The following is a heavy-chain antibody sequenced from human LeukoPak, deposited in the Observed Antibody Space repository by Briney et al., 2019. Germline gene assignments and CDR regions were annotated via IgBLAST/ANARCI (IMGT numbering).Heavy chain of an antibody. V-gene: IGHV3-9*01. CDR3: AKAVAVAGPYFDY. D-gene: IGHD6-19*01. Sequence: SLRLSCAASGFTFDDYAMHWVRQAPGKGLEWVSGISWNSGSIGYADSVKGRFTISRDNAKNSLYLQMNSLRAEDTALYYCAKAVAVAGPYFDYWGQGTLVTVSS. J-gene: IGHJ4*02. CDR1: GFTFDDYA. CDR2: ISWNSGSI.